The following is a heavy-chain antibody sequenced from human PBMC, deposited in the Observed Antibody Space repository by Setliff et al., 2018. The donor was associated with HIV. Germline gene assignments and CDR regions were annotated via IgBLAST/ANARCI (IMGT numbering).Heavy chain of an antibody. J-gene: IGHJ6*02. CDR1: GFTFRNYD. D-gene: IGHD3-10*01. CDR2: ISVSGFTI. V-gene: IGHV3-48*03. Sequence: GSLRLSCAASGFTFRNYDMNWARQAPGKGLEWVSFISVSGFTIHYADSVQGRFTISRDNARNSLSLQLNSLRADDTAVYYCARDYLYYNMYNGSPVYGMDVWGQGTTVTVSS. CDR3: ARDYLYYNMYNGSPVYGMDV.